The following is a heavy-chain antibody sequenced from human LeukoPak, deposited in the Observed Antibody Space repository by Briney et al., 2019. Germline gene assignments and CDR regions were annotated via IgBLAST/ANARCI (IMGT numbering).Heavy chain of an antibody. V-gene: IGHV3-30-3*01. J-gene: IGHJ6*04. CDR1: GFTFTTSA. D-gene: IGHD3-10*01. CDR2: ISYDGSNK. CDR3: AKGDYGSGSPTGGDYYYGMDV. Sequence: PGRSLRLSCAASGFTFTTSAMHWVRQAPGKGLEWVAVISYDGSNKYYADSVKGRFTISRDDSKNTVYLQMNSLRAEDTAVYYCAKGDYGSGSPTGGDYYYGMDVWGKGTTVTVSS.